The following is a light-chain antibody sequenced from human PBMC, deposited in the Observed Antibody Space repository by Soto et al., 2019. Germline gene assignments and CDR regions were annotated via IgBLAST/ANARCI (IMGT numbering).Light chain of an antibody. Sequence: EIVMTQSPATLSVSPGERATLSCRASQSVSSSLAWYQQKPGQAPSLLIYGASTRTTGIPARFSGSGSGTEFTLTISSLQSEDFAVYYCQQYNNGWTFGQGTKVEVK. J-gene: IGKJ1*01. V-gene: IGKV3-15*01. CDR2: GAS. CDR3: QQYNNGWT. CDR1: QSVSSS.